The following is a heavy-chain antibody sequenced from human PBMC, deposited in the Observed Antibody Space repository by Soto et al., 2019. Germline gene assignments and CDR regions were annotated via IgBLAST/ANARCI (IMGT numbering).Heavy chain of an antibody. CDR1: GFSFRDHS. V-gene: IGHV3-48*02. CDR3: AGLPKGSVVTG. D-gene: IGHD2-21*02. CDR2: ISSTGNDI. J-gene: IGHJ4*02. Sequence: VQLMESGGGLVYPGASLRLSCETSGFSFRDHSMNLVRQAPGKGLQWVSYISSTGNDIHYADSVKGRFTVSRDNAKNALFLQMDSLRDDDSAIYYCAGLPKGSVVTGWGQGTLVTVSS.